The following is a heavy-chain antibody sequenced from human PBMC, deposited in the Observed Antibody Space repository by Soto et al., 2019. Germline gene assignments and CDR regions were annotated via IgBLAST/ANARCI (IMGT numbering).Heavy chain of an antibody. D-gene: IGHD6-13*01. CDR2: INHSGST. CDR1: GGSFSGYY. CDR3: ARAHRDLQQLVHYYYGMDV. Sequence: PSETLPLTCAVYGGSFSGYYWSWIRQAPGKGLERIGEINHSGSTNYNPSLKSRVTISVDTSKNQFSLKLSSVTAADTAVYYCARAHRDLQQLVHYYYGMDVWGQGTTVTVS. J-gene: IGHJ6*02. V-gene: IGHV4-34*01.